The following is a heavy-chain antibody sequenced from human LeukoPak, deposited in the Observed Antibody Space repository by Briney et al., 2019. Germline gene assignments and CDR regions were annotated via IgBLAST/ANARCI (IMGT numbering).Heavy chain of an antibody. D-gene: IGHD5-18*01. V-gene: IGHV3-11*01. CDR2: ISSSGSTI. CDR1: GFTFSDYY. J-gene: IGHJ6*02. CDR3: ARGEGRYSLYSMDV. Sequence: GGSLRLSCAASGFTFSDYYMSWIRQAPGKGLEWVSYISSSGSTIYYAASVKGRFTIYRDNAKNSLYLQMNSLRAEDTAVYYCARGEGRYSLYSMDVWGQGTTVTVSS.